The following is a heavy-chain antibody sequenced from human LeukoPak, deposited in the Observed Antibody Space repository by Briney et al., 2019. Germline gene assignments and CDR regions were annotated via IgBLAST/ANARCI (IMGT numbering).Heavy chain of an antibody. J-gene: IGHJ3*02. D-gene: IGHD3-9*01. CDR2: IYTSGST. Sequence: PSETLSLTCTVSGGSISSYYWSWIRQPAGKGLEWIGRIYTSGSTNYNPSLKSRVTTSVDTSKNQFSLKLSSVTAADTAVYYCAREYILTGYDAFDIWGQGTMVTVSS. CDR3: AREYILTGYDAFDI. CDR1: GGSISSYY. V-gene: IGHV4-4*07.